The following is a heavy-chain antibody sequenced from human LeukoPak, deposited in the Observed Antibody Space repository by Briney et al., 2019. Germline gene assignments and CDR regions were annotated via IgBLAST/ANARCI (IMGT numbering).Heavy chain of an antibody. CDR3: ARVSDYDFWSGYPIGFLDY. CDR1: GDTFSNYA. D-gene: IGHD3-3*01. V-gene: IGHV1-69*06. J-gene: IGHJ4*02. Sequence: SVKVSCKASGDTFSNYAMNWVRQAPGQGLEWMGGIIPMLGTANYAQNFQGRVTITADKSTSTAYMELSSLRSEDTAVYYCARVSDYDFWSGYPIGFLDYWGQGTLVTVSS. CDR2: IIPMLGTA.